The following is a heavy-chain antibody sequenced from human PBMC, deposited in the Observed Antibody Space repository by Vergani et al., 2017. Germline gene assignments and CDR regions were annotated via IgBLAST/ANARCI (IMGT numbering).Heavy chain of an antibody. V-gene: IGHV1-69*13. CDR2: MIPTFDSK. J-gene: IGHJ5*02. Sequence: QVQLLQSGAAVRKPGSSVTVSCKASGDTFSNYAITWVRQAPGQGLQWMGRMIPTFDSKNYAPRFQGRVTLTADASASTASLELTSLTSEDTAVYFCARGASYFDSGGYADTWGQGTLVTVS. CDR1: GDTFSNYA. D-gene: IGHD3-22*01. CDR3: ARGASYFDSGGYADT.